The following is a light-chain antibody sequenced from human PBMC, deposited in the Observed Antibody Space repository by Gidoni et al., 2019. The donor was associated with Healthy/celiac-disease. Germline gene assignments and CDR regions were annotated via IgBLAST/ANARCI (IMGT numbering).Light chain of an antibody. CDR1: QSVLYSSNNKNY. Sequence: DIVMTQSPDSLAEYLGERATINCKYSQSVLYSSNNKNYLAWYQQKPGQPPKLLFYWASTRESGVPDRFSGSGSGTDFTLTISSLQAEDVAVYYCQQYYSTPQYTFGQGTKLEIK. J-gene: IGKJ2*01. V-gene: IGKV4-1*01. CDR2: WAS. CDR3: QQYYSTPQYT.